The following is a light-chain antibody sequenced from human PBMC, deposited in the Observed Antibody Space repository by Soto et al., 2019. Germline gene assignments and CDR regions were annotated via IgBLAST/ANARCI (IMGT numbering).Light chain of an antibody. CDR2: DVS. Sequence: QSALTQPASVSGSPGQSITISCTGTSSDVGGYNYVSWYQQHPGKAPKLMIYDVSNRPSGFSNRFSGSKSGNTASLTISGLQAEDEADYYCCSYTSSGTLVVFGGGTKLTVL. J-gene: IGLJ2*01. CDR3: CSYTSSGTLVV. V-gene: IGLV2-14*01. CDR1: SSDVGGYNY.